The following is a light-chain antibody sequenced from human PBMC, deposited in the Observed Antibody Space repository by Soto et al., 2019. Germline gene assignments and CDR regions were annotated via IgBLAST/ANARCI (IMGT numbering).Light chain of an antibody. CDR3: QSYDSSLSEV. CDR1: SSNIGAGYD. CDR2: GNS. J-gene: IGLJ2*01. Sequence: SVLTQPPSVSGAPGQRVTISCTGSSSNIGAGYDVHWYQQLPGTAPKLLIYGNSNRPSGVPDRFSGSKSGTSASLAITGLQAEDEADYYCQSYDSSLSEVFGGGTKVTFL. V-gene: IGLV1-40*01.